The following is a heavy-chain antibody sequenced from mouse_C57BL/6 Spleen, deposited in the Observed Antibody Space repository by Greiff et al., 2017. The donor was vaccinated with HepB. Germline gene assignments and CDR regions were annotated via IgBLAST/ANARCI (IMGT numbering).Heavy chain of an antibody. CDR3: AIEGLYDYDGFSFAY. CDR1: GYTFTSYW. Sequence: VQLKQPGAELVKPGASVKVSCKASGYTFTSYWMHWVKQRPGQGLEWIGRIHPSDSDTNYNQKFKGKATLTVDKSSSTAYMQLSSLTSEDSAVYYCAIEGLYDYDGFSFAYWGQGTLVTVSA. CDR2: IHPSDSDT. D-gene: IGHD2-4*01. J-gene: IGHJ3*01. V-gene: IGHV1-74*01.